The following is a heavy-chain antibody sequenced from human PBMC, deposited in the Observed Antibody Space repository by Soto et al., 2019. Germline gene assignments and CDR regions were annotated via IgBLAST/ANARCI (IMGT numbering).Heavy chain of an antibody. CDR2: IYHSGST. V-gene: IGHV4-38-2*01. CDR1: GYSISSGYY. D-gene: IGHD2-2*01. J-gene: IGHJ6*02. CDR3: ARGPGYCSSTSCYKGGVGYYYYGMDV. Sequence: PSETLSLTCAVSGYSISSGYYWGWIRQPPGKGLEWIGSIYHSGSTYYNPSLKSRVTISADTSKNQFSLKLSSVTAADTAVYYCARGPGYCSSTSCYKGGVGYYYYGMDVWGQGTTVTVSS.